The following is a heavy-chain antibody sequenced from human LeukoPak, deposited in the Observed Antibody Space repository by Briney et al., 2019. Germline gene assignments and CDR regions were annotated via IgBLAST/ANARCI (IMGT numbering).Heavy chain of an antibody. J-gene: IGHJ4*02. CDR1: GFTFSSNA. CDR2: IRWTTAAT. Sequence: GGSERLSCSASGFTFSSNAMAWVRQAPGKGLEWVSAIRWTTAATYYANSVKGRFTICRDISTNTLSLHMNNLRVEDTAIYYCAKAFRVSYWGQG. CDR3: AKAFRVSY. V-gene: IGHV3-23*01.